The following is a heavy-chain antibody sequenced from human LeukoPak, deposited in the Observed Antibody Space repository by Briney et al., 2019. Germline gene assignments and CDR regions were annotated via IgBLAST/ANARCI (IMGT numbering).Heavy chain of an antibody. CDR2: ISCDGSNK. J-gene: IGHJ4*02. D-gene: IGHD2-2*01. V-gene: IGHV3-30*18. Sequence: GGSLRLSCAASGFTFSSYGMHWVRQAPGKGLEWVAVISCDGSNKYYADSVKGRFTISRDNSKNTLYLQMNSLRVEDTAVYYCAKASTSWGKFYLDYWGQGTLVTVSS. CDR1: GFTFSSYG. CDR3: AKASTSWGKFYLDY.